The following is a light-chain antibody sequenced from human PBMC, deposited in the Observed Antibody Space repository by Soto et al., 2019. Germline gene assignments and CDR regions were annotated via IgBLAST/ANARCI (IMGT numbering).Light chain of an antibody. V-gene: IGKV3D-15*01. CDR3: QQYHTWPIT. CDR2: GAS. CDR1: QSVSSS. Sequence: EIVLTQSPGTLSLSPGERATLSCRASQSVSSSRLAWYRQKPGQAPRLLIYGASSRATGIPARFSGSGSGTEFTLTISSLQSEDCAIYYCQQYHTWPITFGGGTKVDIK. J-gene: IGKJ4*01.